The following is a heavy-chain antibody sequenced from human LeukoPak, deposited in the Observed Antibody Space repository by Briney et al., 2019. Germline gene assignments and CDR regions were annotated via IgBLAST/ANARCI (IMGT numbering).Heavy chain of an antibody. CDR3: ARGRGTWFDP. J-gene: IGHJ5*02. CDR1: GGSISSYY. Sequence: SETLSLTCTVSGGSISSYYWSWARQPPGKGLEWIGEISHGRSNTTNYNPSLKSRVTISHNTSKSQFSLNLSSVTAADTAVYYCARGRGTWFDPWGQGTLVTVSS. CDR2: ISHGRSNTT. V-gene: IGHV4-34*01.